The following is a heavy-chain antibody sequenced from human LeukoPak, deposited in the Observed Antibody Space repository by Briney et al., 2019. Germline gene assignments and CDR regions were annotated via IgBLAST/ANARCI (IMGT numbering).Heavy chain of an antibody. CDR3: ARGATIGSGSQAFDY. V-gene: IGHV3-21*01. CDR2: ISSSSSYI. J-gene: IGHJ4*02. CDR1: GFTFSSYS. D-gene: IGHD3-10*01. Sequence: KPGGSLRLSCAASGFTFSSYSMNWVRQAPGKGLEWVSSISSSSSYIYYADSVKGRFTISRDNAKNSLYLQMNSLRAEDTAVYYCARGATIGSGSQAFDYWGQGTLVTVSS.